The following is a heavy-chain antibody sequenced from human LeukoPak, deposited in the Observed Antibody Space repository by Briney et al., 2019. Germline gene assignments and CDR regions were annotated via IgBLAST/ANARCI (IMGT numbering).Heavy chain of an antibody. Sequence: GGSLRLSRAASGFTFSSYAMSWVRQAPGKGLEWVSAISGSGGSTYYADSVKGRFTISRDNSKNTLYLQMNSLRAEDTAVYYCAKLGHDYGDYYYYYGMDVWGQGTTVTVSS. J-gene: IGHJ6*02. CDR2: ISGSGGST. V-gene: IGHV3-23*01. CDR1: GFTFSSYA. D-gene: IGHD4-17*01. CDR3: AKLGHDYGDYYYYYGMDV.